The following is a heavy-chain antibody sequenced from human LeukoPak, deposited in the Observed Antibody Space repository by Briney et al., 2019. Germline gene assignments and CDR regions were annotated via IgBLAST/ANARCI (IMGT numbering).Heavy chain of an antibody. CDR1: GYTFTGYY. Sequence: ASVKVSCKASGYTFTGYYMHWVRQAPGQGLEWMGWINPNTGDTNYAQKFQGRVTMTRDTSISTAYMELSGLRSDDTAVYYCASLTVVQGGLFDYWGQGTLVTVSS. CDR2: INPNTGDT. V-gene: IGHV1-2*02. J-gene: IGHJ4*02. CDR3: ASLTVVQGGLFDY. D-gene: IGHD4-23*01.